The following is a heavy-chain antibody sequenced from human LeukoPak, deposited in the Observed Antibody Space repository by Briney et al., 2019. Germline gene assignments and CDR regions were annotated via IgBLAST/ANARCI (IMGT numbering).Heavy chain of an antibody. J-gene: IGHJ6*02. V-gene: IGHV1-69*05. CDR3: ARATSLSEYYYGMDV. D-gene: IGHD2/OR15-2a*01. Sequence: GSSVKVSCKGSGGTFSSYSISWVRQAPGQGLEWMGGIIPAFGTAHYAQKFQGRVTFTTDESTTTAYMELRSLRSEDTAVYYCARATSLSEYYYGMDVWGQGTTVTVSS. CDR1: GGTFSSYS. CDR2: IIPAFGTA.